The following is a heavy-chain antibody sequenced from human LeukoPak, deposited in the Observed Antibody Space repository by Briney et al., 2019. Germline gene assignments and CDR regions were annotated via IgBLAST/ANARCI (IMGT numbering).Heavy chain of an antibody. CDR1: GGTFSSYA. CDR3: ARDDYYDSSGYYFP. Sequence: SVKVSCKASGGTFSSYAISWVRQAPGQGLEWMGRIIPILGIANYAQKFQGRVTITADKSTSTAYMELSSLRSEDTAVYYCARDDYYDSSGYYFPWGQGTLVTVSS. V-gene: IGHV1-69*04. J-gene: IGHJ5*02. D-gene: IGHD3-22*01. CDR2: IIPILGIA.